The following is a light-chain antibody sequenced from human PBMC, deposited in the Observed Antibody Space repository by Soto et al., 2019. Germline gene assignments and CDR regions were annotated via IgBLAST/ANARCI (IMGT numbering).Light chain of an antibody. J-gene: IGLJ1*01. CDR3: CLYSITTSLYV. Sequence: QSALTQPASVSGSPGQSITISCTGTVGLVSWYQQHPGKVPKLIIYDDTKRPSGVSSRFSGSKSGNTASLTISGLQTEDEADYYCCLYSITTSLYVFGTGTKLTVL. CDR1: VGL. CDR2: DDT. V-gene: IGLV2-14*02.